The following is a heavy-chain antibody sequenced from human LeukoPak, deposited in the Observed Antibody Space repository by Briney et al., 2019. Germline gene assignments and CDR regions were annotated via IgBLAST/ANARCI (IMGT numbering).Heavy chain of an antibody. CDR1: GYNFDTSW. CDR2: IYPRDSDT. CDR3: TKQGGRYGGYDFRCDS. J-gene: IGHJ4*02. V-gene: IGHV5-51*01. Sequence: GESLKISCKASGYNFDTSWIGWVRQTPGKGLEWMGIIYPRDSDTKYNPSFEGQVTISADKTLTTAYLQWDSLKSSDTAMYYCTKQGGRYGGYDFRCDSWGQGTLVTV. D-gene: IGHD5-12*01.